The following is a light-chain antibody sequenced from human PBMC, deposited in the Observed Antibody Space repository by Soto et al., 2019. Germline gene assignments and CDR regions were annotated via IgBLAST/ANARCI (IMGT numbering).Light chain of an antibody. J-gene: IGKJ5*01. CDR2: AAS. CDR1: QSISSY. CDR3: QQSYGTPIT. Sequence: DIQRTQSPSSLSASVGDRVTITCRASQSISSYLNWYQQKAGQAPKLLIYAASSLQSGVPSRFSASGAGTHFTLAITSLQPEDFATYYCQQSYGTPITFGQGTRLEIK. V-gene: IGKV1-39*01.